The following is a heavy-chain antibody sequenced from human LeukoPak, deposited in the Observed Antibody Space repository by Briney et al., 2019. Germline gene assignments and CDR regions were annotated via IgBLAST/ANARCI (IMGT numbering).Heavy chain of an antibody. CDR3: ARDVESPLSQTCSSTSCPLPGSYYMDV. J-gene: IGHJ6*03. CDR1: GFTFDDYG. Sequence: GGSLRLSCAASGFTFDDYGMSWVRQAPGKGLEWVSGINWNGGSTGYADSVKGRSTISRDNAKNSLYLQMNSLRAEDTALYHCARDVESPLSQTCSSTSCPLPGSYYMDVWGKGTTVTVSS. D-gene: IGHD2-2*01. V-gene: IGHV3-20*01. CDR2: INWNGGST.